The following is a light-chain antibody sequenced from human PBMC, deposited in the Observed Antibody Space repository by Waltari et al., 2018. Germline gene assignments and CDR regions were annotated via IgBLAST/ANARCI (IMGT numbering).Light chain of an antibody. CDR1: HSVSKY. J-gene: IGKJ4*01. V-gene: IGKV3-11*01. Sequence: VLTQSPATLSLSPGERATLPCRASHSVSKYLAWYQQKPGQAPRLLIFDASNRATGIPARFSGSGSGTEFSLTISSLEPEDFAVYYCQQRGTYLGLTFGGGTKVDIK. CDR3: QQRGTYLGLT. CDR2: DAS.